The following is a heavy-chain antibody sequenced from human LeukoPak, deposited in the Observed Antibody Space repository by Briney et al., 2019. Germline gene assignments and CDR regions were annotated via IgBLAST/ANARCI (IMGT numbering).Heavy chain of an antibody. J-gene: IGHJ3*02. Sequence: PGGSLRLSCAATGFTFIRYAMSWVRQAPGQGLEWVSVISCSGGSTYYADSVKGRFTISRDNSKNTLYLQMNSLRAEDTAVYYCAKILYIGAFDIWGQGTMVTVSS. CDR1: GFTFIRYA. CDR3: AKILYIGAFDI. D-gene: IGHD2-2*02. CDR2: ISCSGGST. V-gene: IGHV3-23*01.